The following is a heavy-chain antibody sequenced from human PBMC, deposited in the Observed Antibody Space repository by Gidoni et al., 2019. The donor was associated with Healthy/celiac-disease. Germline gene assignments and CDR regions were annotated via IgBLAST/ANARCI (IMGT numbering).Heavy chain of an antibody. Sequence: EVQLVESGGGLTQPVGSLRLSCAASGFTVSRNYMRWVRQAPGKGLEWVSVIYSGGSTYYADSVKGRFTISRDNSKNTLYLQMNSLRAEDTAVYYCARGDYGGQFDYWGQGTLVTVSS. V-gene: IGHV3-53*01. CDR3: ARGDYGGQFDY. D-gene: IGHD4-17*01. CDR2: IYSGGST. J-gene: IGHJ4*02. CDR1: GFTVSRNY.